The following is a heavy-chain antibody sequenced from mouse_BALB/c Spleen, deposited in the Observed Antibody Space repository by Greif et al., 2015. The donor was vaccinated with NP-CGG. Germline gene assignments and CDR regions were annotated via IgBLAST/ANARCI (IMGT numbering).Heavy chain of an antibody. V-gene: IGHV14-3*02. CDR1: GFNIKDTY. CDR2: IDPANGNT. D-gene: IGHD1-1*01. J-gene: IGHJ2*01. CDR3: ALVAPRGY. Sequence: DVKLQESGAELVKPGASVKLSCTASGFNIKDTYMHWVTQRPEQGLEWIGRIDPANGNTKYDPKFQGKATITADTSSNTAYLQLSSLTSEDTAVYYCALVAPRGYWGQGTTLTVSS.